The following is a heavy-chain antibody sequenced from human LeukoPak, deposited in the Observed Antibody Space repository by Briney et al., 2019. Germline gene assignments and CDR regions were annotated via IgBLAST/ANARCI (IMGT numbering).Heavy chain of an antibody. J-gene: IGHJ5*01. CDR3: ARGGGSWRNWFDS. CDR2: ISYDGSNK. D-gene: IGHD6-13*01. Sequence: PGGSLRLSCAASGFTFSSYAMHWVRQAPGKGLEWVAVISYDGSNKYYADSVKGRFTISRDNSKNTLYLQMNSLRAEDTAVYYCARGGGSWRNWFDSWGQGTPVTVSS. V-gene: IGHV3-30-3*01. CDR1: GFTFSSYA.